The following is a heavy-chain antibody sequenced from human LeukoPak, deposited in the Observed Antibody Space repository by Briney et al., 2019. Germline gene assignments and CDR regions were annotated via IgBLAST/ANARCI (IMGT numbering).Heavy chain of an antibody. D-gene: IGHD3-22*01. V-gene: IGHV4-59*08. CDR2: IYYSGST. CDR3: ARVSNRDSSGYYWGFDY. CDR1: GDSISNYY. J-gene: IGHJ4*02. Sequence: SETLSLTCTVSGDSISNYYWSWIRQRPGKGLECIGYIYYSGSTNYPPSLKSRVTISVDTSKSQFSLKLSSVTAADTALYYCARVSNRDSSGYYWGFDYWGQGTLVTVSS.